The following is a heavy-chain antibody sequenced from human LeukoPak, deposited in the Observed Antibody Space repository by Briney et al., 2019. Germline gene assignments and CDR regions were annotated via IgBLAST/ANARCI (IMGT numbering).Heavy chain of an antibody. V-gene: IGHV3-33*03. D-gene: IGHD1-26*01. Sequence: GTSLRLSSAPCGFFFSFYAMHWVCQVPGRGLEWVALIWYDGSIEYYVESVKGRFTISIDNSKNTLYLEMNRLRVEDTAVYYCAKDQRGGIVGHVRNWGQGTLVTVSS. CDR1: GFFFSFYA. CDR3: AKDQRGGIVGHVRN. J-gene: IGHJ4*02. CDR2: IWYDGSIE.